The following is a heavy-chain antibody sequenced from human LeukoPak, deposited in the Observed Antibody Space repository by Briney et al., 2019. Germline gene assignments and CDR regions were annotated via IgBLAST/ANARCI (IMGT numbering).Heavy chain of an antibody. CDR3: ARHPYYYGSGSYSF. CDR2: IYHSGST. V-gene: IGHV4-38-2*02. CDR1: GYSISSGYY. J-gene: IGHJ4*02. Sequence: SSETLSLTCTVSGYSISSGYYWGWIRQPPGKGLEWIGSIYHSGSTNYNPSLKSRVTISVDTSKNQFSLKLSSVTAADTAVYYCARHPYYYGSGSYSFWGQGTLVTVSS. D-gene: IGHD3-10*01.